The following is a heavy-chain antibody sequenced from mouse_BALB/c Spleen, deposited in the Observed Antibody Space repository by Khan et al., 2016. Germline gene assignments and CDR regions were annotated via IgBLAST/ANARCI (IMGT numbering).Heavy chain of an antibody. CDR1: GYSITSDYA. J-gene: IGHJ4*01. Sequence: EVQLQESGPGLVKPSQSLSLTCTVTGYSITSDYAWNWIRQFPGNKLEWMGYISYSGSTSYNPSLKSRIPITRDTSKNQFLLQLKSVTSEDTATYYCARFYYGNYVYAMDYWGQGTSVTVAS. V-gene: IGHV3-2*02. CDR2: ISYSGST. D-gene: IGHD2-1*01. CDR3: ARFYYGNYVYAMDY.